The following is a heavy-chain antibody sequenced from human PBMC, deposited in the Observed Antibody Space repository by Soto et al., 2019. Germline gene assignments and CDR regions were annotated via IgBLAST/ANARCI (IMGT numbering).Heavy chain of an antibody. V-gene: IGHV3-33*01. J-gene: IGHJ4*02. CDR2: INDGSEE. CDR3: ARDVLFVDNGLDH. D-gene: IGHD1-1*01. CDR1: GFSFSAHG. Sequence: QVQLVESGGGVVRPGTSLRLSCAATGFSFSAHGMHWVRQAPGKGLEWLAVINDGSEEGYADSVRGRFSISRDHARNILYLQMYNLRAEDSALYYCARDVLFVDNGLDHWGQGTLVTVSS.